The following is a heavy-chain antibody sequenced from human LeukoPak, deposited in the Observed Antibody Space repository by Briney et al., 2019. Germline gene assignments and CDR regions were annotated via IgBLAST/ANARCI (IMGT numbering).Heavy chain of an antibody. V-gene: IGHV3-30*18. Sequence: GRSLRLSCVASGFTFTSYGMHWVRQAPGKGLEWMAVISYDGSNKYYADSVKGRFTISRDNSKNTLYLQMNSLRAEDTAVYYCAKDRGIVVVPAAMQVDYWGQGTLATVSS. D-gene: IGHD2-2*01. CDR1: GFTFTSYG. CDR3: AKDRGIVVVPAAMQVDY. J-gene: IGHJ4*02. CDR2: ISYDGSNK.